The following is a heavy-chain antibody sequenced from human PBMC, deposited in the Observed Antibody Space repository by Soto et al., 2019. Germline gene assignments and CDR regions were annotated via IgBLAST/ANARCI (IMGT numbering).Heavy chain of an antibody. D-gene: IGHD3-3*01. CDR3: ARGSSVLRFWEWSTWHYFYYGMDV. V-gene: IGHV4-34*01. CDR2: INHSGST. Sequence: PSETLSLTCAVYGGSFSGYYWSWIRQPPGKGLEWIGEINHSGSTNYNPSLKSRGTISVDTTRNKFSLKLSSVTAADTAVYYCARGSSVLRFWEWSTWHYFYYGMDVWGQGTTVTVSS. CDR1: GGSFSGYY. J-gene: IGHJ6*02.